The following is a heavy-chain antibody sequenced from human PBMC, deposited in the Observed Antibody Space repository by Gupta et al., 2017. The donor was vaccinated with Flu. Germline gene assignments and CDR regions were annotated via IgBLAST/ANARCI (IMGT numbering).Heavy chain of an antibody. V-gene: IGHV5-51*01. CDR1: GYSFTSYW. CDR3: ARQEDYGDPRPDDAFDI. CDR2: IYPGDSDT. Sequence: EVQLVQSGAEVKKPGESLKISCKGSGYSFTSYWTGWVRQMPGKGLEWMGIIYPGDSDTRYSPSFQGQVTISADKSISTAYLQWSSLKASDTAMYYCARQEDYGDPRPDDAFDIWGQGTMVTVSS. D-gene: IGHD4-17*01. J-gene: IGHJ3*02.